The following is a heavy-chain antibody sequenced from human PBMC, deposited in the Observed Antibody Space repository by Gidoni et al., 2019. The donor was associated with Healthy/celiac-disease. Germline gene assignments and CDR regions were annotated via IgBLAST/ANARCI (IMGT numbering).Heavy chain of an antibody. Sequence: EVQLLESGGGLVQPGGSLRLSCAASGFTFSSYAMSWVRQAPGKGLEWVSAISGSGGSTYYADSVKGRFTISRDNSKNTLYLQMNSLRAEDTAVYYCAKSVREVVVVINYFDYWGQGTLVTVSS. J-gene: IGHJ4*02. V-gene: IGHV3-23*01. CDR3: AKSVREVVVVINYFDY. D-gene: IGHD3-22*01. CDR1: GFTFSSYA. CDR2: ISGSGGST.